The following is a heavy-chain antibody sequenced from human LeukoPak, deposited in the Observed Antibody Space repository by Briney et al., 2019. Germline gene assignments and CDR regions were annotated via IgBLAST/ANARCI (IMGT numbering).Heavy chain of an antibody. CDR1: GGSFSGYY. V-gene: IGHV4-34*01. Sequence: SETLSLTCAVDGGSFSGYYWSWIRQPPGKGREWIGEINHSGSTNYNPSLRSRVTISVDTSKNQFSLKLSSVTAADTAVHYCARVDYWGGYHYFDYWGQGTLVTVPS. D-gene: IGHD3-16*01. J-gene: IGHJ4*02. CDR2: INHSGST. CDR3: ARVDYWGGYHYFDY.